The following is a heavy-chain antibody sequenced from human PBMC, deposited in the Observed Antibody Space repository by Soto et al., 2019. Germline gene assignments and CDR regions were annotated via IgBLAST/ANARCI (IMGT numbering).Heavy chain of an antibody. CDR3: ARDPYYYETDE. J-gene: IGHJ4*02. Sequence: LRLSCAASGFTFSSYWMHWVRQAPGKGLVWVAGISSDGSNTNYADSVKGRFTISRDNSKNTLYLQMNSLRAEDTAVYYCARDPYYYETDEWGQRTLVTVSS. D-gene: IGHD3-22*01. CDR2: ISSDGSNT. CDR1: GFTFSSYW. V-gene: IGHV3-74*01.